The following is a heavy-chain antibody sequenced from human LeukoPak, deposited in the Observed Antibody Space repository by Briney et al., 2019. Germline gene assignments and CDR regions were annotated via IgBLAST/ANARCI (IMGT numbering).Heavy chain of an antibody. D-gene: IGHD6-19*01. CDR3: ARGEQWLVHRNYYYYMDV. J-gene: IGHJ6*03. V-gene: IGHV4-59*01. CDR2: IYYSGST. CDR1: GGSISSYY. Sequence: PSETLSLTCTVSGGSISSYYWSWIRQPPGKGLEWIGYIYYSGSTNYNPSLKSRVTISVDTSKNQFSLKLSSVTAADTAVYYCARGEQWLVHRNYYYYMDVWGKGTTVTVSS.